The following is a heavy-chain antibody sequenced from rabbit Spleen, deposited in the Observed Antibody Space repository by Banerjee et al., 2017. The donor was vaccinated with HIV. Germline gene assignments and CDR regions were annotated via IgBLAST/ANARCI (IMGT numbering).Heavy chain of an antibody. CDR3: ARDAAGREDFNL. CDR1: GFDFSSSYY. J-gene: IGHJ4*01. Sequence: QSLEESGGDLVKPGASLTLTCKASGFDFSSSYYMCWVRQAPGKGLEWIGCIDIGSGDSTYYASWAKGRFTISKTSSTTVTLQMTSLTAADTATYFCARDAAGREDFNLWGQGTLVTVS. D-gene: IGHD4-1*01. V-gene: IGHV1S40*01. CDR2: IDIGSGDST.